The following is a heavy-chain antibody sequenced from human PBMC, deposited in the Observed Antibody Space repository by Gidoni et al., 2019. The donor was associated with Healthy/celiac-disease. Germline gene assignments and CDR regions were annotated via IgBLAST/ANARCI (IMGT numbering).Heavy chain of an antibody. J-gene: IGHJ6*02. Sequence: QLQLPESGPGLVTPSETLSLTCTVSGSSIRISRSYWGGSRHPPGKGLEWIGSIYYSVSTYYNPSLKSRVNISVDTSKNQFSLKLSSVTAADTAVYDCARQPGSYRGGYYYYGMDVWGQGTTVTVSS. CDR1: GSSIRISRSY. D-gene: IGHD1-26*01. CDR3: ARQPGSYRGGYYYYGMDV. CDR2: IYYSVST. V-gene: IGHV4-39*01.